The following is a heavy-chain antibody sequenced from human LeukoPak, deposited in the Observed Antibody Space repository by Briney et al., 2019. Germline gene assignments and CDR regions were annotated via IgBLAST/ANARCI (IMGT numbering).Heavy chain of an antibody. V-gene: IGHV4-39*07. Sequence: PSETLSLTCSVSGGYISSSSYYWGWIRQPPGKGLEWIGSIYYSWSTYYNPSLKSRVTISVDTSKNQFSLKLSSVTAADTAVFYCARMRYYYDSRGFYWGQGTLVTVSS. D-gene: IGHD3-22*01. CDR1: GGYISSSSYY. CDR2: IYYSWST. CDR3: ARMRYYYDSRGFY. J-gene: IGHJ4*02.